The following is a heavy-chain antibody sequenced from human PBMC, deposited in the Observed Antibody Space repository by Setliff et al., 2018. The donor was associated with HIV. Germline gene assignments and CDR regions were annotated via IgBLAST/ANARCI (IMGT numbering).Heavy chain of an antibody. CDR3: ARNFGLSPSGKYYYYYGMDI. D-gene: IGHD3-10*01. CDR1: GYTFTSYY. J-gene: IGHJ6*02. CDR2: INPSGGST. Sequence: ASVKVSCKASGYTFTSYYMHWVRQAPGQGLEWMGIINPSGGSTSYAQKFQGRVTMTRDTSTSTVYMELSSLRSEDTAVCYCARNFGLSPSGKYYYYYGMDIWGQGTTVTVSS. V-gene: IGHV1-46*01.